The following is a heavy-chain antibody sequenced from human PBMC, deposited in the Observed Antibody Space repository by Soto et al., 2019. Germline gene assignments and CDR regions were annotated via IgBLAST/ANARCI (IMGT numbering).Heavy chain of an antibody. V-gene: IGHV3-30*18. Sequence: PGGSLRLSCAAPGFTFSSYGMHWVRQAPGKGLEWVAVISYDGSNKYYADSVKGRFTISRDNSKNTLYLQMNSLRAEDTAVYYCAKDSLYSNYYYYGMDVWGQGTPVTVSS. D-gene: IGHD2-15*01. J-gene: IGHJ6*02. CDR1: GFTFSSYG. CDR2: ISYDGSNK. CDR3: AKDSLYSNYYYYGMDV.